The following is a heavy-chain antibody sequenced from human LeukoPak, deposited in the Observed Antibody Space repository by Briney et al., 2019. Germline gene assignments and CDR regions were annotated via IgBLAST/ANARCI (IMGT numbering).Heavy chain of an antibody. CDR1: GFTFSSYG. CDR2: IRYDGSNK. J-gene: IGHJ4*02. D-gene: IGHD3-22*01. V-gene: IGHV3-30*02. Sequence: PGGSLRLSCAEFGFTFSSYGMQWVRQAPGKGLEWVTFIRYDGSNKYYADSVKGRFTISRDNSKNTLYLQMNSLRAEDTAVFYCARGLAYYYASSAYFLDFWGQGTLVTVSS. CDR3: ARGLAYYYASSAYFLDF.